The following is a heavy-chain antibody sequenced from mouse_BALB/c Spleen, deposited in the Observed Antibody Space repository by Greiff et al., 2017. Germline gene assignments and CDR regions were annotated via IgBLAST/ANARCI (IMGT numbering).Heavy chain of an antibody. Sequence: VNVLESGPGLVAPSQSLSITCTVSGFSLTSYGVHWVRQHPGKGLEWLGVIWAGGSTNYNSALLSRMSIRKDNSMSQIFLKMNSLQTDDTAMYYCGRKDDGYCFDYWGQGTTLTVSA. D-gene: IGHD2-3*01. CDR3: GRKDDGYCFDY. CDR1: GFSLTSYG. J-gene: IGHJ2*01. CDR2: IWAGGST. V-gene: IGHV2-9*02.